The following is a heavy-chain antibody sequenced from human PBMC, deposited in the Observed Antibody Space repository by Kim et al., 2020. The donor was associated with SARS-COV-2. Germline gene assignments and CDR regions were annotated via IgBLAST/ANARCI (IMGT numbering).Heavy chain of an antibody. J-gene: IGHJ4*02. CDR1: GYTFTGYY. Sequence: ASVKVSCKASGYTFTGYYMHWVRQAPGQGLEWMGWINPNSGGTNYAQKFQGRVTMTRDTSISTAYMELSRLRSDDTAVYYCARAPMDWGRSHLAFDYWGQGTLVTVSS. V-gene: IGHV1-2*02. CDR3: ARAPMDWGRSHLAFDY. CDR2: INPNSGGT. D-gene: IGHD7-27*01.